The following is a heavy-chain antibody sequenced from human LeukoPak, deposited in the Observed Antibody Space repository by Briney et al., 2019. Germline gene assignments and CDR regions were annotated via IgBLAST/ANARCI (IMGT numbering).Heavy chain of an antibody. Sequence: GESLRLSCAASGFTFSSNSMNWVRQAPGKGLEWVSSISVSSSYIYYADSVKGRFTISRDNAKNTLYLQMNSLRTEDTAVYYCAKEAEVHSSSWSFDYWGQGTLVTVSS. CDR2: ISVSSSYI. J-gene: IGHJ4*02. D-gene: IGHD6-13*01. V-gene: IGHV3-21*04. CDR1: GFTFSSNS. CDR3: AKEAEVHSSSWSFDY.